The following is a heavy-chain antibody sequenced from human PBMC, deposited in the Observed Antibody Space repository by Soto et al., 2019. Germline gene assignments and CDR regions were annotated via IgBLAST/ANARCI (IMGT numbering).Heavy chain of an antibody. CDR3: TTHPAYYDFWSGNNWFDP. V-gene: IGHV3-15*07. J-gene: IGHJ5*02. CDR1: GFTFSNAW. Sequence: GSLRLSCAASGFTFSNAWMNWVRQAPGKGLEWVGRIKSKTDGGTTDYAAPVKGRFTISRDDSKNTLYLQMNSLKTEDTAVYYCTTHPAYYDFWSGNNWFDPWGQGTLVTVSS. D-gene: IGHD3-3*01. CDR2: IKSKTDGGTT.